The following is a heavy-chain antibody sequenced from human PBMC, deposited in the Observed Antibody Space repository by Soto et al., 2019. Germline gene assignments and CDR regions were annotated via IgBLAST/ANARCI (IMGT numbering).Heavy chain of an antibody. Sequence: SVKVSCKASGGTFSSYAISWVRQAPGQGLEWMGGIIPTFGTANYAQKFQGRVTITADESTSTAYMELSSLRSEDTAVYYCARGDYDILTGYYDSLLYYGMDVWGQGTTVTVSS. CDR3: ARGDYDILTGYYDSLLYYGMDV. CDR2: IIPTFGTA. V-gene: IGHV1-69*13. D-gene: IGHD3-9*01. J-gene: IGHJ6*02. CDR1: GGTFSSYA.